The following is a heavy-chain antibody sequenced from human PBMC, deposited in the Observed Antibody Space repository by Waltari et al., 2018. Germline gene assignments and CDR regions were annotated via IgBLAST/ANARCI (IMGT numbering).Heavy chain of an antibody. J-gene: IGHJ6*02. Sequence: AEVKKPGASVKISCKTSEYTFASSYVHWVRQAPGQGLEWMGIINPSGGSTLYAQRFQGRVTMTRDTSTSTVYMELSSLKSEDTAVYYCATDTGALWMDVWGQGTTVTVSS. CDR1: EYTFASSY. V-gene: IGHV1-46*01. D-gene: IGHD2-21*01. CDR2: INPSGGST. CDR3: ATDTGALWMDV.